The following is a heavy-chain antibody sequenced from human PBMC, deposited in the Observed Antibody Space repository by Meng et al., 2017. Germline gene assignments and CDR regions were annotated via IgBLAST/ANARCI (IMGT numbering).Heavy chain of an antibody. V-gene: IGHV1-18*01. Sequence: QVRLVQLGAEGKRPGASVKVYCKASGYTFTSDCISWVGQDPGQRLEWMGCISAYNGNTNYAQKLQGRVTMTTDTSTSTAYMELRSLRSDDTAVYYCAQTTVTTYSENFQHWGQGALVTVSS. J-gene: IGHJ1*01. CDR2: ISAYNGNT. CDR3: AQTTVTTYSENFQH. CDR1: GYTFTSDC. D-gene: IGHD4-11*01.